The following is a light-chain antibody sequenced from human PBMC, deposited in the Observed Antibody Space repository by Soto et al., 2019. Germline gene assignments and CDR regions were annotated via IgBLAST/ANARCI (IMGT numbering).Light chain of an antibody. Sequence: EIVLTQSPATLSLSPGERATLSCRASQSVSSYLAWYQQKPGQAPRLLIYDASSRATGTPNRFSGSGSGTDFTLTISRLEPEDCAVYYCQHYGSSPRFGQGTKVDIK. CDR2: DAS. CDR3: QHYGSSPR. J-gene: IGKJ1*01. CDR1: QSVSSY. V-gene: IGKV3-20*01.